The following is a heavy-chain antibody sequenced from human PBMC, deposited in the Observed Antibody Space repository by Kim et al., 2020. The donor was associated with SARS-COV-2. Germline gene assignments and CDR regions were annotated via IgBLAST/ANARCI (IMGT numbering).Heavy chain of an antibody. CDR1: GGSISSGGYY. D-gene: IGHD2-15*01. CDR2: IYYSGST. CDR3: ARDGADSGGTLLPLY. V-gene: IGHV4-31*03. J-gene: IGHJ4*02. Sequence: SETLSLTCTVSGGSISSGGYYRSWIRQHPGKGLEWIGYIYYSGSTYYNPSLKSRVTISVDTSKNQFSLKLSSVTAADTAVYYCARDGADSGGTLLPLYWGQGTLVTVSS.